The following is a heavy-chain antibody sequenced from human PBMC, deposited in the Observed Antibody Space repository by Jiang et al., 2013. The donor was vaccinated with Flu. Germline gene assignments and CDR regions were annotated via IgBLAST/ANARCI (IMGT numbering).Heavy chain of an antibody. Sequence: INHSGSTNXNPSLKSRVTISVDTFKNQFSLKLSSVTAADTAVYYCARAPGSGYDLGIAFDIWGQGTMVTVSS. CDR3: ARAPGSGYDLGIAFDI. V-gene: IGHV4-34*01. CDR2: INHSGST. J-gene: IGHJ3*02. D-gene: IGHD5-12*01.